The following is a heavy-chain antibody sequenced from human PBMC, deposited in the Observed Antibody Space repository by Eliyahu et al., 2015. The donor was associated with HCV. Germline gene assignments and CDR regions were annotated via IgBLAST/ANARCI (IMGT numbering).Heavy chain of an antibody. Sequence: QVQLVXSGGGVVQPGXSLRPSCAAXXCTFSSXGXHGVRQAPGKGVEWVAVIWYDGSNKYYADSVKGRFXISRDNSKNTLYLQMNSLRAEDTAVYYCARDRDIYGMDVWGQGTTVTVSS. J-gene: IGHJ6*02. CDR2: IWYDGSNK. V-gene: IGHV3-33*08. CDR3: ARDRDIYGMDV. D-gene: IGHD2-15*01. CDR1: XCTFSSXG.